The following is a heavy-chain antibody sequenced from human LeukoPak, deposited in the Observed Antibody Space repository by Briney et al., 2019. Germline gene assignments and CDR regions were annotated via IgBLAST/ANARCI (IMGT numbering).Heavy chain of an antibody. CDR2: ISYDGSNK. CDR1: GFTFSSYA. CDR3: ARVGVYTIFGVVIDYFDY. D-gene: IGHD3-3*01. J-gene: IGHJ4*02. V-gene: IGHV3-30-3*01. Sequence: QTGGSLRLSCAASGFTFSSYAMHWVRQAPGKGLEWVAVISYDGSNKYYADSVKGRFTISRDNAKNSLYLQMNSLRAEDTAVYYCARVGVYTIFGVVIDYFDYWGQGTLVTVSS.